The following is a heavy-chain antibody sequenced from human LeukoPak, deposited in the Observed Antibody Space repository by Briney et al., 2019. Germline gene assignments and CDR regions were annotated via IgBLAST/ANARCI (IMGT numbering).Heavy chain of an antibody. D-gene: IGHD2-8*01. J-gene: IGHJ5*02. V-gene: IGHV1-69*13. Sequence: SVKVSCKAFGGTFSSYAISWVRQAPGQGLEWMGGIIPIFGTANYAQKFQGRVTITADESTSTAYMELSSLRSEDTAVYYCASACTNGVCHTEGWFDPWGQGTLVTVSS. CDR1: GGTFSSYA. CDR3: ASACTNGVCHTEGWFDP. CDR2: IIPIFGTA.